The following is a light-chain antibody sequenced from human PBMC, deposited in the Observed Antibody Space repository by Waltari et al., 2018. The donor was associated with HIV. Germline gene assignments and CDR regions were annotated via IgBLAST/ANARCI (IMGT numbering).Light chain of an antibody. CDR1: QSLVYTDGNTY. CDR3: MQGTHWPPYT. J-gene: IGKJ2*01. Sequence: DVVMTQSPLLLPVTLGQPASISCNSSQSLVYTDGNTYLDCFQQRPGQSPRRLLYQVSKRDSGVPDRFSGSGSGTDFTLKIKTVAAEDVATYYCMQGTHWPPYTFGQGTKLEI. CDR2: QVS. V-gene: IGKV2-30*01.